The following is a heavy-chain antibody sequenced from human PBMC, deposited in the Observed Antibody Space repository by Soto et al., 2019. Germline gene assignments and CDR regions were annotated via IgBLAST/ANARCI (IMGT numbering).Heavy chain of an antibody. CDR2: IVVGSGHT. CDR1: GSTFTSSA. D-gene: IGHD5-12*01. CDR3: AAVAAPWHAGSYDYFAD. J-gene: IGHJ4*02. Sequence: QMQLVQSGPEVKKPGTSVKVSCKASGSTFTSSAVQWVRQARGQRLEWIGWIVVGSGHTNYEQKLQERVPTTRVLSTSTAYVELSRQRSEDTAVYYCAAVAAPWHAGSYDYFADWGQGTLVTVSS. V-gene: IGHV1-58*01.